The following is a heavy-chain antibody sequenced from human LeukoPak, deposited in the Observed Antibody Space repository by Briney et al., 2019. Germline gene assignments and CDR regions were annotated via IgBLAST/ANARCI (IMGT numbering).Heavy chain of an antibody. CDR1: GFTFDDYG. CDR2: INWNGGST. V-gene: IGHV3-20*04. J-gene: IGHJ4*02. D-gene: IGHD3-10*01. Sequence: GGSLRLSCAASGFTFDDYGMSWVRQAPGKGLEWVSGINWNGGSTGYADSVKGRFTISRDNAKNALYLQMNSLRAEDTALYYCARGGVSSRNDYWGQGTLVTVSS. CDR3: ARGGVSSRNDY.